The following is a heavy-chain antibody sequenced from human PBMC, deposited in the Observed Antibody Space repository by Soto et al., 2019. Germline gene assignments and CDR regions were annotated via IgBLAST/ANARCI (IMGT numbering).Heavy chain of an antibody. V-gene: IGHV4-31*03. J-gene: IGHJ4*02. Sequence: PSETLSLTCTVSGGSISSGGYYWSWIRQHPGKGLEWIGYIYYSGSTYYNPSLKSRVTISVDTSKNQFSLKLSSVTAADTAVYYCATENTAMVNRFDYWGQGTLVTVSS. CDR2: IYYSGST. D-gene: IGHD5-18*01. CDR3: ATENTAMVNRFDY. CDR1: GGSISSGGYY.